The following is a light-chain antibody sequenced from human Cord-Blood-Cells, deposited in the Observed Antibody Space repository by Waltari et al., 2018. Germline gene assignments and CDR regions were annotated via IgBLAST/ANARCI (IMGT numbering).Light chain of an antibody. CDR3: QQYNNWPYT. V-gene: IGKV3-15*01. CDR2: GAS. Sequence: EIVITQSPATLSVSPGERATLSCRASQSVSSNLAWDQQKPGQAPRLLIYGASTRATGIPARFSGSGSGTEFTLTISSLQSEDFAVYYCQQYNNWPYTFGQGTKLEIK. CDR1: QSVSSN. J-gene: IGKJ2*01.